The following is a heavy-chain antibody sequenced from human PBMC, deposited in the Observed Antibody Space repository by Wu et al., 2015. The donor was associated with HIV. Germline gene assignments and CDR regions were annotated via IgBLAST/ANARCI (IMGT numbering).Heavy chain of an antibody. J-gene: IGHJ6*03. Sequence: QVQLVQSGAEVKKPGASVKVSCKASGYTFTSYDINWVRQATGQGLEWMGWMNPNSGNTGYAQKFQGRVTITRNTSISTAYMELSSLRSEDTAVYYCARGREEGDSGYELGSVDYYYMDVWGKGTTVTVSS. D-gene: IGHD5-12*01. CDR3: ARGREEGDSGYELGSVDYYYMDV. CDR2: MNPNSGNT. CDR1: GYTFTSYD. V-gene: IGHV1-8*03.